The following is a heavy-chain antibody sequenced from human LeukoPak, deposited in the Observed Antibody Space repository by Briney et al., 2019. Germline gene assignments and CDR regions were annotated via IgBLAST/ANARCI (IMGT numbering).Heavy chain of an antibody. V-gene: IGHV3-11*01. CDR2: ISSSGSTI. J-gene: IGHJ3*02. CDR3: ARAGFYDYVWGSYRPTHDAFDI. D-gene: IGHD3-16*02. CDR1: GFTFSDYY. Sequence: GGSLRLSCAASGFTFSDYYMSWIRQAPGKGLEWVSYISSSGSTIYYADSVMGRFTISRDNAKNSLYLQMNSLRAEDTAVYYCARAGFYDYVWGSYRPTHDAFDIWGQGTMVTVSS.